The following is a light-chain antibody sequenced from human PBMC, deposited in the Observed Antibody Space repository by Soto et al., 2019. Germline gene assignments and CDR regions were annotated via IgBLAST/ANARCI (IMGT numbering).Light chain of an antibody. CDR3: QSNGNSLSWV. Sequence: QSVLTQPPSVSGSPGQRVTISCAGTSSNIGAGHDVHWYQQLPGAAPKLLIYGNTNRPSGVPDRFSASKSGTSASLAITGLQAEDEAHYYCQSNGNSLSWVFGGGTKLTVL. CDR1: SSNIGAGHD. J-gene: IGLJ3*02. V-gene: IGLV1-40*01. CDR2: GNT.